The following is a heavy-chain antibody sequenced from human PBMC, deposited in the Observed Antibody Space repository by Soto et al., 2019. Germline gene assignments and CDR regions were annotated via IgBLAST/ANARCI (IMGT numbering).Heavy chain of an antibody. CDR2: ISGFNGQT. Sequence: ASVKVSCKASGNTFASHGFSWVRQAPGQGLEWMGWISGFNGQTNYVLKFQGRVTLTTDTSTSTAYMELRSLRSDDTAVYFCARVDPRGVAVVRDYWGQGTLVTVSS. V-gene: IGHV1-18*01. CDR1: GNTFASHG. J-gene: IGHJ4*02. D-gene: IGHD3-10*01. CDR3: ARVDPRGVAVVRDY.